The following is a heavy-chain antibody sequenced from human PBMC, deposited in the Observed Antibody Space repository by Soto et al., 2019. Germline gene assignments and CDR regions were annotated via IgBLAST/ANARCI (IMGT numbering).Heavy chain of an antibody. CDR2: LXXXGTX. CDR3: ARINDAFDI. Sequence: SXTLSLTCTVSGGSISIYYWSWIRQPPGXXXXXXAXLXXXGTXXYKXTXXXXLTXXXXXXXNQLSLKLSSVTAADTAVYYCARINDAFDIWGQGTMVTV. CDR1: GGSISIYY. V-gene: IGHV4-59*08. J-gene: IGHJ3*02.